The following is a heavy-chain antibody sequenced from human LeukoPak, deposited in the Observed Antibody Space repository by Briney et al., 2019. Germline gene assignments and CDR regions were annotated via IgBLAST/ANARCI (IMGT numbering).Heavy chain of an antibody. V-gene: IGHV4-34*01. CDR2: INHSGST. Sequence: PSETLSLTCAVYGGSFSGYYWSWIRQPPGKGLEWIGEINHSGSTNYNPSLKSRVTISVDTSKNQFSLKLSSVTAADTAVYYCARAIAVIHWGQGTLVTVSS. CDR3: ARAIAVIH. J-gene: IGHJ4*02. CDR1: GGSFSGYY. D-gene: IGHD6-19*01.